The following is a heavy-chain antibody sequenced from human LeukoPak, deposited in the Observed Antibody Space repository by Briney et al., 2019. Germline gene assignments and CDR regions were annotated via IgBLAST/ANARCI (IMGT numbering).Heavy chain of an antibody. CDR3: ARYPIVVLPVVNNLFDP. D-gene: IGHD2-2*01. J-gene: IGHJ5*02. CDR1: GYTFTGYY. CDR2: INPNSGGT. Sequence: ASVKVSCKASGYTFTGYYVHWVRQAPGQRLEWMGWINPNSGGTNYAQNFQGRVAMTRDTSINTAYMELSRLRSDDTAVYYCARYPIVVLPVVNNLFDPWGQGTLVTVSS. V-gene: IGHV1-2*02.